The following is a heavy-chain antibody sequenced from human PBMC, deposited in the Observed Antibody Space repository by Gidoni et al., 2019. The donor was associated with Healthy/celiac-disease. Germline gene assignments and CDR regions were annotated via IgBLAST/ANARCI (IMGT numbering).Heavy chain of an antibody. CDR2: ISYDGSNK. V-gene: IGHV3-30*04. Sequence: QVQLVESGGGVVQPGRSLRLSCAASGFTFSSYAMHWVRQAPGKGLEWVAVISYDGSNKCYADSVKGRFTISRDNSKNTLYLQMNSLRAEDTTVYYCARELAGFDYWGQGTLVTVSS. CDR1: GFTFSSYA. D-gene: IGHD6-19*01. J-gene: IGHJ4*02. CDR3: ARELAGFDY.